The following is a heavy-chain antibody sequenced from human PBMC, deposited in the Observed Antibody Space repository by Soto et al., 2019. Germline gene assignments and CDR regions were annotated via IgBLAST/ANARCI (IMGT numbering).Heavy chain of an antibody. CDR2: IYYSGST. V-gene: IGHV4-39*01. CDR1: GGSISSSSYY. J-gene: IGHJ5*02. Sequence: QLQLQESGPGLVKPSETLSLTCTVSGGSISSSSYYWGWIRQPPGKGLEWIGSIYYSGSTYYNPSLKSRGTISVDTSKNQFSLKLSSVTAADTAVYYCARHAPERGVRGVIIRWFDPWGQGTLVTVSS. D-gene: IGHD3-10*01. CDR3: ARHAPERGVRGVIIRWFDP.